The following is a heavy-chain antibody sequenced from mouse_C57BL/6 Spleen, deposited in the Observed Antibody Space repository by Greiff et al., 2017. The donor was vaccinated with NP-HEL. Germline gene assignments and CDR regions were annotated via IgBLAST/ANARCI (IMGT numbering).Heavy chain of an antibody. Sequence: VQLQQPGAELVKPGASVKMSCKASGYTFTSYWITWVKQRPGQGLEWIGDIYPGSGSTNYNEKFKSKATLTVDTSSSTAYMQLSSLTSEDSAVYYCARKGGSSYWFAYWGQGTLVTVSA. J-gene: IGHJ3*01. CDR3: ARKGGSSYWFAY. V-gene: IGHV1-55*01. CDR2: IYPGSGST. CDR1: GYTFTSYW. D-gene: IGHD1-1*01.